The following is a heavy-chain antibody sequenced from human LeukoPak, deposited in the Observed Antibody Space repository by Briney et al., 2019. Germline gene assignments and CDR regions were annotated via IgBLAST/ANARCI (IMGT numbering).Heavy chain of an antibody. CDR1: GGSISSGGYY. CDR2: IYYSGST. V-gene: IGHV4-31*03. Sequence: PSQTLSLTCTVSGGSISSGGYYWSWIRQHPGKGLEWSGYIYYSGSTYYNPSLKSRVTISVDTSKNQFSLKLSSVTADDTAVYYCARDAGFGTSDAFDIWGQGTMVTVSS. CDR3: ARDAGFGTSDAFDI. D-gene: IGHD3-10*01. J-gene: IGHJ3*02.